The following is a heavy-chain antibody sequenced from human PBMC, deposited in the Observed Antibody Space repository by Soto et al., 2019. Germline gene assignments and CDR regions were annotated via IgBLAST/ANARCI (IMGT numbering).Heavy chain of an antibody. Sequence: QVQLQESGPGLVKPSQTLSLTCTVSGGSISSGDYYWSWIRQHPGKGLEWIGYIYYSGSTYYNPSLKSRATISVDTSKNQFSLKLSSVTAADTAVYYCARSTGFCSSSSCYARSGFDPWGQGTLVTVSS. CDR1: GGSISSGDYY. V-gene: IGHV4-31*03. J-gene: IGHJ5*02. CDR2: IYYSGST. CDR3: ARSTGFCSSSSCYARSGFDP. D-gene: IGHD2-2*01.